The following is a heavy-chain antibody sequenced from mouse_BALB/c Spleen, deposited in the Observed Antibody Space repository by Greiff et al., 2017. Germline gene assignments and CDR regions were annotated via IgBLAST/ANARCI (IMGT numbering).Heavy chain of an antibody. V-gene: IGHV5-6*01. CDR1: GFTFSSYG. CDR2: ISSGGSYT. CDR3: AVYYFDY. J-gene: IGHJ2*01. Sequence: EVQGVESGGDLVKPGGSLKLSCAASGFTFSSYGMSWVRQTPDKRLEWVATISSGGSYTYYPDSVKGRFTISRDNAKNTLYLQMSSLKSEDTAMYYCAVYYFDYGGQGTTLTVSS.